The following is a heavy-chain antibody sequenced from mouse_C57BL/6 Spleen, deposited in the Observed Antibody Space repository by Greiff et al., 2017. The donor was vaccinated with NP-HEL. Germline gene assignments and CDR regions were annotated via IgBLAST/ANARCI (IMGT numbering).Heavy chain of an antibody. V-gene: IGHV1-85*01. CDR3: ARRDYDYDVRAFFAY. CDR1: GYTFTSYD. Sequence: VQLQQSGPELVKPGASVKLSCKASGYTFTSYDINWVKQRPGQGLEWIGWIYPRDGSTKYNEKFKGKATLTVDTSSSTAYMELHSLTSEDSAVYFGARRDYDYDVRAFFAYWGQGTLVTVSA. D-gene: IGHD2-4*01. CDR2: IYPRDGST. J-gene: IGHJ3*01.